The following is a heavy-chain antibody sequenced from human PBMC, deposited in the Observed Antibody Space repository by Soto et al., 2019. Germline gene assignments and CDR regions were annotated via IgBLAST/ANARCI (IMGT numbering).Heavy chain of an antibody. CDR1: GYTFTDYD. D-gene: IGHD1-20*01. V-gene: IGHV1-8*02. J-gene: IGHJ4*02. CDR2: MTAKRGYT. Sequence: QVQLMQSGAEVRKPEASVKVSCKASGYTFTDYDINWVRQATGQGLEWLGWMTAKRGYTGYAQKFQGRVTLTRDTSRGTAYMELSSLTSEDTAVYYCTRNLYNTGDFDHWGQGTLVTVSS. CDR3: TRNLYNTGDFDH.